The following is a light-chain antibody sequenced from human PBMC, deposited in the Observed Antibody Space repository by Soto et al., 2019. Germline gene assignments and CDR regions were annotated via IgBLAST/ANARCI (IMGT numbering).Light chain of an antibody. Sequence: QSALTQPPSVSGAPGQRVTISCTGSSSNIGAGYDVHWYQQLPGTAPKLLIYGNSNRPSGVPDRFSGSKSGTSASLAITGLQAEDEADYYCQSYDSSLIGYVVFGGGTKLTVL. CDR1: SSNIGAGYD. V-gene: IGLV1-40*01. J-gene: IGLJ2*01. CDR3: QSYDSSLIGYVV. CDR2: GNS.